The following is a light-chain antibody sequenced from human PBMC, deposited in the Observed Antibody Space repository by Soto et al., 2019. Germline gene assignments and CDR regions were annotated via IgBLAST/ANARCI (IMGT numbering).Light chain of an antibody. CDR3: QQYENFPLT. CDR1: QVISNY. J-gene: IGKJ4*02. Sequence: DVQMTHSRSSLSASEGDRVTITCQASQVISNYVNWYQQKPGKAPKLLIFDASNLETGVPSRFSGSGSGTDFTFTISSLQPGDIATYYCQQYENFPLTLGGGTKVDIK. V-gene: IGKV1-33*01. CDR2: DAS.